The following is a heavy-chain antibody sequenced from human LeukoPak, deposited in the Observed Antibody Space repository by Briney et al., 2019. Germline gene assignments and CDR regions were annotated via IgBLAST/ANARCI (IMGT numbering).Heavy chain of an antibody. D-gene: IGHD6-13*01. J-gene: IGHJ6*02. CDR2: ISYIGST. Sequence: PSETLSLTCTVSGGSISSYYCNWIRQPPGQRPEWIGYISYIGSTNYHPSLKSRVTISVDTSKNQFSLKVSSVTAADTAVYYCARDPSYSSSSYYYYYGMDVWGQGTTVTVSS. CDR1: GGSISSYY. CDR3: ARDPSYSSSSYYYYYGMDV. V-gene: IGHV4-59*01.